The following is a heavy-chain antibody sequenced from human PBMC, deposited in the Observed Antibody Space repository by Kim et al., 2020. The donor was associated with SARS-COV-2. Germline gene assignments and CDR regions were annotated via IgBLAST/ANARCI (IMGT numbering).Heavy chain of an antibody. J-gene: IGHJ1*01. CDR1: GFTFDDYA. V-gene: IGHV3-9*01. CDR2: ISWNSGSI. CDR3: AKAKLPGLATMPGY. D-gene: IGHD5-12*01. Sequence: GGSLRLSCAASGFTFDDYAMHWVRQAPGKGLEWVSGISWNSGSIGYADSVKGRFTISRDNAKNSLYLQMNSLRAEDKALYYCAKAKLPGLATMPGYWGQGTLVTVSS.